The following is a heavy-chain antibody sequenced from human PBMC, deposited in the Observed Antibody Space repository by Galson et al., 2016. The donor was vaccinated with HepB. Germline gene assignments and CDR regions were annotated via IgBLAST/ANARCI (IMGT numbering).Heavy chain of an antibody. CDR1: GFTSISYG. Sequence: SLRLSCAASGFTSISYGMHWVRQAPGKGLQWVALISYDGSKKYYADSVKGRFTISRDNSHNTLYLQMNSVRADDTAVYYCAKVELNSKQYYYYGMDVWGQGTTVTVSS. D-gene: IGHD3-10*01. J-gene: IGHJ6*02. CDR3: AKVELNSKQYYYYGMDV. V-gene: IGHV3-30*18. CDR2: ISYDGSKK.